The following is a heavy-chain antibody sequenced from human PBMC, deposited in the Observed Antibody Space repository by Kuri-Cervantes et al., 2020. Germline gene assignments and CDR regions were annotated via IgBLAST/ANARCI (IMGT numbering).Heavy chain of an antibody. Sequence: GESLKISCAASGFTFSSYAMSWVRQAPGKGLEWVSAISGSGGSTYYADSVKGRFTISRDNSKNTFYLRMSSLRADDTAIYYCTKGSRVGVGANYYYGMDVWGQGATVTVSS. J-gene: IGHJ6*02. D-gene: IGHD4/OR15-4a*01. CDR3: TKGSRVGVGANYYYGMDV. V-gene: IGHV3-23*01. CDR2: ISGSGGST. CDR1: GFTFSSYA.